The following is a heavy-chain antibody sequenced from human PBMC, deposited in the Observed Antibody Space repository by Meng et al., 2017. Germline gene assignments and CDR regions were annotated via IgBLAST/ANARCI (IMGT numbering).Heavy chain of an antibody. J-gene: IGHJ4*02. CDR1: GFTFSSYA. CDR2: ISYDGSNK. Sequence: GESLKIPRAAFGFTFSSYAMHWVRQAPGKGLEWVAVISYDGSNKYYADSVKGRFTISRDNSKNTLYLQMNSLRAEDTAVYYCARQANLYSSGWCLYFDYWGQGTLVTVSS. D-gene: IGHD6-19*01. V-gene: IGHV3-30*01. CDR3: ARQANLYSSGWCLYFDY.